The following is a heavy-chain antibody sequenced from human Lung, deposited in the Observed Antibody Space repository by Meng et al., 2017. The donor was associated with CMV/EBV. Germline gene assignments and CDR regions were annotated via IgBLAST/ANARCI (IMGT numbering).Heavy chain of an antibody. CDR2: INTYSGNP. CDR1: GYSFTSYS. D-gene: IGHD3-22*01. J-gene: IGHJ4*02. CDR3: ARAWDTSGF. V-gene: IGHV7-4-1*02. Sequence: QDQLLQSGSELKKPGASVKVSCKASGYSFTSYSLNWLRQAPGQGLEWLGWINTYSGNPTYAQGFTGRIVFPLDTSVSTAYLQISSLKAEDTAVYYCARAWDTSGFWGQGTLVTVSS.